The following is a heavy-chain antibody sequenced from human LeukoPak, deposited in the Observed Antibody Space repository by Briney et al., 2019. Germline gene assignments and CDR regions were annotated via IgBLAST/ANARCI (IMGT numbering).Heavy chain of an antibody. CDR3: AREVGGMDV. Sequence: ASVKVSCKASGYTFTSSYIHWVRQAPGQGLEWMGLSNPSGGSTIYAQKFQGRVTMTRDTSTSTVYMELSSLRSEDTAVYYCAREVGGMDVWGQGTTVTVSS. J-gene: IGHJ6*02. V-gene: IGHV1-46*01. CDR2: SNPSGGST. CDR1: GYTFTSSY.